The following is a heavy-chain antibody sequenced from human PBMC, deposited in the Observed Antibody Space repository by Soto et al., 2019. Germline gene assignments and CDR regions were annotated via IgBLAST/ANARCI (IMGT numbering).Heavy chain of an antibody. Sequence: QLQLQESGPGLVKPSETLSLTCTVSGGSISSSSYYWGWIRQPPGKGLEWIGSIYYSGSTYYNPSLKSRVTISVDTSKNQFSLKLSSVTAADTAVYYCARSPTIVTHWFDPWGQGTLVTVSS. J-gene: IGHJ5*02. CDR2: IYYSGST. CDR3: ARSPTIVTHWFDP. D-gene: IGHD4-4*01. V-gene: IGHV4-39*01. CDR1: GGSISSSSYY.